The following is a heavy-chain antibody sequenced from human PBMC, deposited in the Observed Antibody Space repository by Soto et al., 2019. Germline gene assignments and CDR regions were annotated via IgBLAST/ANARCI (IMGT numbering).Heavy chain of an antibody. J-gene: IGHJ4*02. CDR1: GYTFTSYY. CDR3: ARDSKRGYSGYDKLDY. D-gene: IGHD5-12*01. CDR2: INPSGGST. Sequence: ASVKVSCKASGYTFTSYYMHWVRQAPGQGLEWMGIINPSGGSTSYAQKFQGRVTMTRDTSTSTVYMELSSLRSEDTAVYYCARDSKRGYSGYDKLDYWGQGTLVTVSS. V-gene: IGHV1-46*01.